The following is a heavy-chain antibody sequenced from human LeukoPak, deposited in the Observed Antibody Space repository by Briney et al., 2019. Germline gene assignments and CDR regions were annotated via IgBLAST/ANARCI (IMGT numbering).Heavy chain of an antibody. V-gene: IGHV1-24*01. CDR3: ARDRRDGYNPLDY. Sequence: ASVKVSCKVSGYTLTELSMHWVRQAPGKGLEWMGGFDPEDGETIYAQKFQGRVTITADESTSTAYMELSSLRSEDTAVYYCARDRRDGYNPLDYWGQGTLVTVSS. D-gene: IGHD5-24*01. J-gene: IGHJ4*02. CDR1: GYTLTELS. CDR2: FDPEDGET.